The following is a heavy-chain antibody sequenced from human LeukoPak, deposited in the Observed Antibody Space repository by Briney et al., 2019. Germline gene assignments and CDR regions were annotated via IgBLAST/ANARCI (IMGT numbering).Heavy chain of an antibody. CDR2: IKQDESEK. D-gene: IGHD1-26*01. CDR3: ARDRIVGASKFYY. Sequence: PVGSLRLSCAVSVFTFSNYWMSWVRQAPGKGLEWVAHIKQDESEKYYVDSVKGRFTISRDNAKNSLYLQMNSLRAEDTAIYYCARDRIVGASKFYYWVQGTLVTVSS. CDR1: VFTFSNYW. V-gene: IGHV3-7*01. J-gene: IGHJ4*02.